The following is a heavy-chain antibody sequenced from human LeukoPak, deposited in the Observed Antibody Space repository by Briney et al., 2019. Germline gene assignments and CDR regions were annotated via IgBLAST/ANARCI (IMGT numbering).Heavy chain of an antibody. J-gene: IGHJ6*03. D-gene: IGHD2-15*01. V-gene: IGHV4-38-2*02. CDR3: ARGIVVVAQLGYYYYYMDA. CDR1: GYSISSGYY. CDR2: IYHSGST. Sequence: SETLSLTCTVSGYSISSGYYWGWIRQPPGKGLEWIGSIYHSGSTYYNPSLKSRVTTSVDTSKNQFSLKLSSVTAADTAVYYCARGIVVVAQLGYYYYYMDAWGKGTTVTISS.